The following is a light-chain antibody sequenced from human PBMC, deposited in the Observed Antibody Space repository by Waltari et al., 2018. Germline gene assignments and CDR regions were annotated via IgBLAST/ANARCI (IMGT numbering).Light chain of an antibody. J-gene: IGKJ5*01. V-gene: IGKV3-11*01. Sequence: ETVLTQSQATLSLSPVESATLSCRASQSVRNFLAWYQQKPGQAPRLLIYDTSNRATGIPARFSGSGSGTDFTLTISSLEPEDFAIYYCQQRFSWPPITFGQGTRLEIK. CDR1: QSVRNF. CDR3: QQRFSWPPIT. CDR2: DTS.